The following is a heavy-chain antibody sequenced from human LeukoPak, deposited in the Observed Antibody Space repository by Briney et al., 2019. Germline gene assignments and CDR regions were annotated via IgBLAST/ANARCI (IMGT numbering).Heavy chain of an antibody. CDR1: GGSITSYY. V-gene: IGHV4-59*08. CDR2: IYYSGST. CDR3: ARDVVAAGYYYGMDV. D-gene: IGHD6-25*01. Sequence: SETLSLTCTVSGGSITSYYWSWIRQPPGKGLGWIGYIYYSGSTNYNPSLKSRVTISVDTSKNQFSLKLSSVTAADTAVYYCARDVVAAGYYYGMDVWGQGTTVTVSS. J-gene: IGHJ6*02.